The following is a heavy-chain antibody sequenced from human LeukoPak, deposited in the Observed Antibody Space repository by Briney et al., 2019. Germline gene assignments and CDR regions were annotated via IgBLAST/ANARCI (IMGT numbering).Heavy chain of an antibody. CDR2: ISGSGGST. CDR1: GFTFSSYA. Sequence: GGSLRLSCAASGFTFSSYAMSWVRQAPGKGLEWVSTISGSGGSTYNADSVKARLTISRDNSKITLYLQMNSLRAEDTAVYYCPTDVKRIAAGPSYWGQGTLVTVSA. D-gene: IGHD6-6*01. CDR3: PTDVKRIAAGPSY. V-gene: IGHV3-23*01. J-gene: IGHJ4*02.